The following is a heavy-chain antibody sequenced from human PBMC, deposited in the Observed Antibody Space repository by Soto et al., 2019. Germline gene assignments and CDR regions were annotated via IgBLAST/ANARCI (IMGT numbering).Heavy chain of an antibody. V-gene: IGHV3-74*01. CDR2: ISSDGSSA. CDR3: ARVFHCNSGECYSKFDY. J-gene: IGHJ4*02. D-gene: IGHD2-8*01. CDR1: GFTFSGFY. Sequence: GGSLRLSCAASGFTFSGFYMHWVRQVPGKGLVWVSRISSDGSSADYADSVKGRFTISRDNAKNTLYLQMNSLTVEDTAVYYCARVFHCNSGECYSKFDYWGQGTLVTVSS.